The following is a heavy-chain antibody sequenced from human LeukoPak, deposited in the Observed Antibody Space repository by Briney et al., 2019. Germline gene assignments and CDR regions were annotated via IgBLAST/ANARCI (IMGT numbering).Heavy chain of an antibody. Sequence: PGGSLRLSCAASGFTFISYAMSWVRQAPGKGLEWVSTVNTGGGSTYYADSVKGRFTISRDNSKNTLYLQMNSLRAEDTAIYYCARLGREGYSYACFDYWGQGTLVTVSS. D-gene: IGHD5-18*01. V-gene: IGHV3-23*01. CDR2: VNTGGGST. J-gene: IGHJ4*02. CDR1: GFTFISYA. CDR3: ARLGREGYSYACFDY.